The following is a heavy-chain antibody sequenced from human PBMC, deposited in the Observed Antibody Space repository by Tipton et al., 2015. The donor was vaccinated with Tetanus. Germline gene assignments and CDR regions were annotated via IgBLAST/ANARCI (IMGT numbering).Heavy chain of an antibody. Sequence: GSLRLSCAASGFTFSNYVMNWVRQAPGKGLEWVSSISSRSTYIYYADSVKGRFTISRDNAKSSLYLQMHSLRAEDTAVYFCTGDITSGALYWGQGTLVTVSSGMDVWGQGTTVTVSS. CDR3: TGDITSGALYWGQGTLVTVSSGMDV. D-gene: IGHD5-12*01. CDR1: GFTFSNYV. J-gene: IGHJ6*02. V-gene: IGHV3-21*01. CDR2: ISSRSTYI.